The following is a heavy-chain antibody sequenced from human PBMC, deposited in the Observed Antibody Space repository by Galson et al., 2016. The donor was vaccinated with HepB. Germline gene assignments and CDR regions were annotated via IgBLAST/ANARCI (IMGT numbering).Heavy chain of an antibody. D-gene: IGHD2-2*01. V-gene: IGHV1-18*01. CDR1: GYTFTTYG. Sequence: SVKVSCKASGYTFTTYGISWVRQAPGQGLEWMGWISAYNGNTNYAQKLQGRVTMTTDTSTSTAYMELRSLRSDDTAVYYCARDPRKIRYQLLEIYYYYYAMDGWGQATTATASS. CDR2: ISAYNGNT. J-gene: IGHJ6*02. CDR3: ARDPRKIRYQLLEIYYYYYAMDG.